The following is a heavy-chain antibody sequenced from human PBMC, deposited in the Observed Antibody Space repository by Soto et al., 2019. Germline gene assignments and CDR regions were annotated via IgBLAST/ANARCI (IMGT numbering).Heavy chain of an antibody. J-gene: IGHJ4*02. CDR2: IITLFGTA. V-gene: IGHV1-69*13. Sequence: SVKVSCKASGGTFSRHSINWARQAPGQGLEWMGGIITLFGTANYAQNFQGRVTITADQSTSTAYMELNSLRSDDTAVYYCAREVGYGDFSAALLDWGQGTLVTASS. CDR1: GGTFSRHS. CDR3: AREVGYGDFSAALLD. D-gene: IGHD4-17*01.